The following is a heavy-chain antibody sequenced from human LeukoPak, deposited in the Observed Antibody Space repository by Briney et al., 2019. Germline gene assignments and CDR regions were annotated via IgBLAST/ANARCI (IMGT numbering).Heavy chain of an antibody. V-gene: IGHV4-39*01. J-gene: IGHJ4*02. CDR1: GGSISSSIYY. Sequence: SETLSLTCSVSGGSISSSIYYWGWIRQPPGKGLEWIGSIYYSGNTYYNPSLKSRVTISVDTSKSQFSLNLSSVTAADTAVYYCARQDYSNYVAYFDYWGQGTLVTVSS. CDR2: IYYSGNT. CDR3: ARQDYSNYVAYFDY. D-gene: IGHD4-11*01.